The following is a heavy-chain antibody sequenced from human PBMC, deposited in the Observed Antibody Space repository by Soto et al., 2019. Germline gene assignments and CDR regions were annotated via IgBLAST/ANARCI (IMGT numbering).Heavy chain of an antibody. J-gene: IGHJ4*02. CDR2: ISYDGSNK. CDR1: GFTFSSYG. CDR3: AKGRSSSWYPYYFDY. V-gene: IGHV3-30*18. D-gene: IGHD6-13*01. Sequence: QVQLVESGGGVVQPGRSLRLSCAASGFTFSSYGMHWVRQAPGKGLEWVAVISYDGSNKYYADSVKGRFTISRDNSKNTLYLQMNSLRAEDTAVYYCAKGRSSSWYPYYFDYWGQGTLVTVSS.